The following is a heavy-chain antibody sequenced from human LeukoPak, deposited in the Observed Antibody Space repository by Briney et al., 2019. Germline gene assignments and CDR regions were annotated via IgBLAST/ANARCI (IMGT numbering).Heavy chain of an antibody. CDR2: IWPGDSDP. CDR3: ARQPRYSSSWNDAFDI. Sequence: GESLKISCKGSGYSFSSYWIGWVRQMPGKGLEWMGIIWPGDSDPRYSPSFQGQVTISADQSINTAYLQWASLKASDTAMYYCARQPRYSSSWNDAFDIWGQGTMVTVSS. J-gene: IGHJ3*02. V-gene: IGHV5-51*01. CDR1: GYSFSSYW. D-gene: IGHD6-13*01.